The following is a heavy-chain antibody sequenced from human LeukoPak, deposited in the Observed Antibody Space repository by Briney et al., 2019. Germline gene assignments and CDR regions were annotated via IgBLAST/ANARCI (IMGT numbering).Heavy chain of an antibody. Sequence: GGSLRLSCAASGFTFSDNYMSWIRQAPGKGLEWVSYISGSGTTIYYADSVKGRFTVSRDSAKNSQYLQMNNVRVEDTAVYYCAREAVGYRGLDYWGQGTLVTVSS. CDR3: AREAVGYRGLDY. V-gene: IGHV3-11*01. CDR1: GFTFSDNY. J-gene: IGHJ4*02. D-gene: IGHD1-1*01. CDR2: ISGSGTTI.